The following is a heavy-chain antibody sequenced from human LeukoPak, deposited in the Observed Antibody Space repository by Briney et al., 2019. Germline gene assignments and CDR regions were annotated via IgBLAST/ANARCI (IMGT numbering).Heavy chain of an antibody. D-gene: IGHD3-10*01. CDR1: GFTFCNAW. CDR3: TTGGFGELSNFDY. J-gene: IGHJ4*02. Sequence: GGSLRLSCAASGFTFCNAWMNWVRQAPGKGLEWVGRIKSKTDGGTTDYAAPVKGRFTISRDDSKNTLYLQMNSLRTEDTAVYYCTTGGFGELSNFDYWGQGTLVTVSS. CDR2: IKSKTDGGTT. V-gene: IGHV3-15*07.